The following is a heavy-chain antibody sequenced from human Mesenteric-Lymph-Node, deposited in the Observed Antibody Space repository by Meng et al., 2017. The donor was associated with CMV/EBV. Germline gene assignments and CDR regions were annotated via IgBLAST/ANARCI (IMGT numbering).Heavy chain of an antibody. D-gene: IGHD3-3*01. Sequence: ASVKVSCKASGYRFNAYYVHWVRQVPGQGLEWMGWINPNRGGTNYAQKFQGRVTMTRDTSISTAYMELSRLRSDDTAVYYCARYYDFWGTMDVWGQGTTVTVSS. CDR1: GYRFNAYY. V-gene: IGHV1-2*02. CDR2: INPNRGGT. J-gene: IGHJ6*02. CDR3: ARYYDFWGTMDV.